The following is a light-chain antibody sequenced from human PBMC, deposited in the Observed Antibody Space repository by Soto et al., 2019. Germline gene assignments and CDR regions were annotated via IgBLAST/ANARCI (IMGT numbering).Light chain of an antibody. CDR3: QQYNNWPQT. Sequence: EIVMTQSPATMSVSPGERATLSCRASQSVSSNLAWYQQKPGQAPRLLIYGASTRATGIPARFSGSGSGTEFTLTISSMQCEDFAVYYCQQYNNWPQTFGQGTKVEI. V-gene: IGKV3-15*01. CDR2: GAS. CDR1: QSVSSN. J-gene: IGKJ1*01.